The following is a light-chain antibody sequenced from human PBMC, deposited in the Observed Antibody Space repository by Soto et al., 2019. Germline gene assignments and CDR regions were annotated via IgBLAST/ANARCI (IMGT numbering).Light chain of an antibody. J-gene: IGKJ1*01. Sequence: DIQMTQSPSTLSVSVGDTVTITCRASQSISNRLAWYQKKPGKAPQLLIYHASTVQRGVPSRFSGSGSGTEFTLTISSLQPDDFANYYCQQYNNLSPWAFGQGTEVDVK. CDR2: HAS. CDR1: QSISNR. CDR3: QQYNNLSPWA. V-gene: IGKV1-5*01.